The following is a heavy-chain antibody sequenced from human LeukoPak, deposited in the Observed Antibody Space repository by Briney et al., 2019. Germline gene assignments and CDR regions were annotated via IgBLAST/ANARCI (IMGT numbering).Heavy chain of an antibody. Sequence: SETLSLTCTVSGAHISNYYWTWVRQSAAQGLEWIGRLHARESTIYNPSLKSRLTMSIDTSKDQLSLTLTSVTAADSAVYYCASLSSGAAFDVGGQGTVVTVSS. CDR3: ASLSSGAAFDV. CDR1: GAHISNYY. J-gene: IGHJ3*01. CDR2: LHAREST. V-gene: IGHV4-4*07. D-gene: IGHD3-22*01.